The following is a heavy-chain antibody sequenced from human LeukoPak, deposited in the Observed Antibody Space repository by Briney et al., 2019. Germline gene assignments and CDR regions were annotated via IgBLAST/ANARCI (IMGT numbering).Heavy chain of an antibody. CDR3: ARGPTVVVPAANRMENWFDP. Sequence: SETLSLTCAVYGGSFSGYYWSWIRQPPGKGLEWIGEINHSGSTNYNPSLKSRVTISVDTSKNQFSLKLSSVTAADTAVYYCARGPTVVVPAANRMENWFDPWGQGTLVTVSS. J-gene: IGHJ5*02. CDR1: GGSFSGYY. V-gene: IGHV4-34*01. CDR2: INHSGST. D-gene: IGHD2-2*01.